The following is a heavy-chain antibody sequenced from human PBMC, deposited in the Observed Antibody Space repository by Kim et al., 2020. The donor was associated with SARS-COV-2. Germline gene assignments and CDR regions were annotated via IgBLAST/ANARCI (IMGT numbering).Heavy chain of an antibody. CDR2: ISAYNGNT. CDR1: GYTFTSYG. J-gene: IGHJ3*02. D-gene: IGHD3-10*01. Sequence: ASVKVSCKASGYTFTSYGISWVRQAPGQGLEWMGWISAYNGNTNYAQKLQGRVTMTTDTSTSPAYMELRSLRSDDTAVYYCARENPADIKLWFGERGAFDIGGQGTMGTVSS. CDR3: ARENPADIKLWFGERGAFDI. V-gene: IGHV1-18*04.